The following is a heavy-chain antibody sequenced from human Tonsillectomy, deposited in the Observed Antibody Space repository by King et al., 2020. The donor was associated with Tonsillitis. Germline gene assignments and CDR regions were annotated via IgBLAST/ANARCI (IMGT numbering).Heavy chain of an antibody. CDR2: IGGGGGTI. CDR3: ARDSRWAFDY. D-gene: IGHD1-26*01. J-gene: IGHJ4*02. Sequence: VQLVESGGGLAQPGGSLRLSCVASGFTFSSYSMNWVRQAPGKGLEWVAYIGGGGGTISYADSVKGRFTISRENGQNSLSLQMNSLRDEDTAVYFCARDSRWAFDYWGQGSLVTVSS. CDR1: GFTFSSYS. V-gene: IGHV3-48*02.